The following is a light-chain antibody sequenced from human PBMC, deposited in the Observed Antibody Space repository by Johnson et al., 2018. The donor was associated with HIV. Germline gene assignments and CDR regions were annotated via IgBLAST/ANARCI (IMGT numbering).Light chain of an antibody. V-gene: IGLV1-51*01. CDR3: GTEDSSLRDAKYV. CDR1: SSNIGNNY. J-gene: IGLJ1*01. CDR2: DNN. Sequence: QSVLTQPPSVSAAPAQKVTISCSGSSSNIGNNYVSWYQQLPGTAPKLLIYDNNKRPSGIPDRFSGSKSGTSATLGITGLPTGDEDYYYCGTEDSSLRDAKYVFGTGTKVTVL.